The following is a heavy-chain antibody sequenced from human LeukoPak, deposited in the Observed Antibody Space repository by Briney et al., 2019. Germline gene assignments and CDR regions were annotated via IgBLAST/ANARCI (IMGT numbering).Heavy chain of an antibody. CDR2: IYYSGST. CDR3: ARSRCGYYGDVDY. J-gene: IGHJ4*02. Sequence: SETLSLTCTVSGGSISSGGYYWGWIRQHPGKGLEWIGHIYYSGSTYYNPSLKSRVTISVDTSKNQFSLKLSSVTAADTAVYYCARSRCGYYGDVDYWGQGTLVTVSS. V-gene: IGHV4-31*03. D-gene: IGHD3-3*01. CDR1: GGSISSGGYY.